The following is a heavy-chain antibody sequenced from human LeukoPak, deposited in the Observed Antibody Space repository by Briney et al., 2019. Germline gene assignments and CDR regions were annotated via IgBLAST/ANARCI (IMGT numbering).Heavy chain of an antibody. D-gene: IGHD5-18*01. CDR1: GFTFSSYW. Sequence: TGGSLRRSCAASGFTFSSYWMSWVRQAPGKGLEWVANIKQDGSEKYYVDSVKGRFTISRDNAKNSLYLQMNSLRAEDTAVYYCARDGYNYGLYYFDYWGQGTLVTVSS. V-gene: IGHV3-7*05. CDR3: ARDGYNYGLYYFDY. CDR2: IKQDGSEK. J-gene: IGHJ4*02.